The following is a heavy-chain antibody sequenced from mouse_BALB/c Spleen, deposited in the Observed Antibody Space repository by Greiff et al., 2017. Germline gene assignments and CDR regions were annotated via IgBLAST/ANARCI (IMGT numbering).Heavy chain of an antibody. J-gene: IGHJ2*01. V-gene: IGHV2-9*02. D-gene: IGHD2-14*01. CDR3: ARDQNYRYPPFHFDY. CDR1: GFSLTSYG. CDR2: IWAGGST. Sequence: VQRVESGPGLVAPSQSLSITCTVSGFSLTSYGVHWVRQPPGKGLEWLGVIWAGGSTNYNSALMSRLSISKDNSKSQVFLKMNSLQTDDTAMYYCARDQNYRYPPFHFDYWGQGTTLTVSS.